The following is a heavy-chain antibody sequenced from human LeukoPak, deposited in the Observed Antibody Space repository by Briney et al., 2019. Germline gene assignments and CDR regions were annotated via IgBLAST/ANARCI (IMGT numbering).Heavy chain of an antibody. CDR3: ARVKEDSSLQAFDI. D-gene: IGHD6-6*01. Sequence: SETLSLTCTVSGGSISSYYWSWIRQPPGKGLEWIGYIYYSGSTNYNPSLKSRVTISVDTSKNQFSLKLSSVTAADTAVYYCARVKEDSSLQAFDIWGQGTMVTVSS. CDR1: GGSISSYY. J-gene: IGHJ3*02. CDR2: IYYSGST. V-gene: IGHV4-59*01.